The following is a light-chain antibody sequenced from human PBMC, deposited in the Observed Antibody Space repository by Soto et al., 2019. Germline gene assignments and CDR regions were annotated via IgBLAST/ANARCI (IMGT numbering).Light chain of an antibody. V-gene: IGKV3-11*01. CDR1: QSVSSY. CDR2: DAS. Sequence: EIVLTQSPATLSLSPGERAPFCCRASQSVSSYLAWYQQKPGQAPRVLIYDASNRATGIPARFSGSGSGTDFTLTISSLEPEDVAVYYCQQRSNWPRTFGQGTKV. CDR3: QQRSNWPRT. J-gene: IGKJ1*01.